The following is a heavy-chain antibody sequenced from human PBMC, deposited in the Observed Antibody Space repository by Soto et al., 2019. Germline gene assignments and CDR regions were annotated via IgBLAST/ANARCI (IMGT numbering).Heavy chain of an antibody. CDR2: IYGDDDK. CDR3: AHRLTLNSDWNYGRFDY. CDR1: GFSLRTSGVG. Sequence: QITLKESGPTLVKPTQTLTLTCTFSGFSLRTSGVGVGWIRQPPGKALEWLALIYGDDDKRYSPSLRSRLTITKDTSKNQVVLTMTNMDPVDTATYYCAHRLTLNSDWNYGRFDYWGQGTLVTVSS. D-gene: IGHD1-7*01. J-gene: IGHJ4*02. V-gene: IGHV2-5*02.